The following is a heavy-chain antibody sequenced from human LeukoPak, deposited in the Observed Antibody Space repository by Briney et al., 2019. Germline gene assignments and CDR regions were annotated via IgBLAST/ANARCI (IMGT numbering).Heavy chain of an antibody. CDR2: IYYSGST. CDR1: GGSISSSNW. V-gene: IGHV4-39*01. CDR3: ARLPSMSTMVRGVYTPHFDY. D-gene: IGHD3-10*01. Sequence: SETLSLTCAVSGGSISSSNWWSWVRQPPGKGLEWIGSIYYSGSTYYNPSLKSRVTISVDTSKNQFSLKLSSVTAADTAVYYCARLPSMSTMVRGVYTPHFDYWGQGTLVTVSS. J-gene: IGHJ4*02.